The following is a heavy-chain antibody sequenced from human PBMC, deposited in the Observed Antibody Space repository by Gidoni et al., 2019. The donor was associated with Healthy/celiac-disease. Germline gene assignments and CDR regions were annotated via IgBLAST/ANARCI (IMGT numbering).Heavy chain of an antibody. D-gene: IGHD3-3*01. J-gene: IGHJ6*02. V-gene: IGHV3-30*18. Sequence: QVQLVESGGGVVQRGKSLRPSCAASAFTFSRYGMHWVRQAPGKGLEWVAVISDDGSNKYYADSVKGRFTISRDNSKNTLYLQMNSLRAEDTAVYYCAKDRGYDFWSGYRYGMDVWGQGTTVTVSS. CDR1: AFTFSRYG. CDR3: AKDRGYDFWSGYRYGMDV. CDR2: ISDDGSNK.